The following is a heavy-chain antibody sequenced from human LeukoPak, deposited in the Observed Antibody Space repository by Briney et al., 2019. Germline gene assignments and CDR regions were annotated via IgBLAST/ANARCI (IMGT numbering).Heavy chain of an antibody. D-gene: IGHD5-24*01. V-gene: IGHV1-18*01. CDR3: ARWDGYNGDAFDI. CDR1: GYTFTSYG. J-gene: IGHJ3*02. Sequence: ASVKVSCKASGYTFTSYGISWVRQAPGQGLEWTGWISAYNGNTNYAQKLQGRFTMTTDTSTSTACMEMRSLRSDDTAVYYCARWDGYNGDAFDIWGQGTMVTVSS. CDR2: ISAYNGNT.